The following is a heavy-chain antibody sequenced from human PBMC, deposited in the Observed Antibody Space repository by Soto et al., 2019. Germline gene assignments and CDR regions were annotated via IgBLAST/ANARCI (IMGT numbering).Heavy chain of an antibody. CDR1: GFTFSSYA. J-gene: IGHJ2*01. CDR2: ISYDGSNK. CDR3: ARPLWRDDYNWGYFDL. V-gene: IGHV3-30-3*01. D-gene: IGHD4-4*01. Sequence: QVQLVESGGGVVQPGRSLRLSCAASGFTFSSYAMHWVRQAPGKGLEWVAVISYDGSNKYYADSVKGRFTISRDNSKNTPYLQMNSLRAEDTAVYYCARPLWRDDYNWGYFDLWGRGTPVTVSS.